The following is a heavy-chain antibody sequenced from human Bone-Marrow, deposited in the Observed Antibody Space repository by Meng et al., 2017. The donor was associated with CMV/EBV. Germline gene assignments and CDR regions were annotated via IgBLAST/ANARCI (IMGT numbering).Heavy chain of an antibody. Sequence: ASVKVSCKASGYTFTSYYMHWVRQAPGQGLEWMGIINPSGGSTSYAQKFQGRVTMTRDTSTSTVYMELSSLRSEDTAVYYCAREGRFLEWSQNYDYWGQGTRVTGSS. J-gene: IGHJ4*02. CDR1: GYTFTSYY. CDR2: INPSGGST. D-gene: IGHD3-3*01. V-gene: IGHV1-46*01. CDR3: AREGRFLEWSQNYDY.